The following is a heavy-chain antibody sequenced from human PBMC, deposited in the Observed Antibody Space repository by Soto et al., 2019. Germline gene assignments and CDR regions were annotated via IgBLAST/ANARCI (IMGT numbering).Heavy chain of an antibody. CDR3: ARETLRDAIDI. CDR2: IRANDESI. J-gene: IGHJ3*02. Sequence: GSLRLSFLVSGFDFRRYEMNWVRQAPGKGLEWVSNIRANDESIYYADSVKGRVSVSRDNAKNSLFLEMNSLRVDDTAVYYCARETLRDAIDIWGQGTMVTVSS. CDR1: GFDFRRYE. V-gene: IGHV3-48*03.